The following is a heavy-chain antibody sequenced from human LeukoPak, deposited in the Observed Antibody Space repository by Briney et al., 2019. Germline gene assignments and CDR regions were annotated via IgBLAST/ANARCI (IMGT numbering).Heavy chain of an antibody. CDR1: GFTFSSYA. D-gene: IGHD6-13*01. J-gene: IGHJ5*02. CDR2: ISGSGGST. CDR3: AKLGSSSWYGTEYNWFDP. Sequence: SGGSLRLSCAASGFTFSSYAMSWVRQAPGMGLEWVSAISGSGGSTYYADSVKGRFTISRDNSKNTLYLQMNSLRAEDTAVYYCAKLGSSSWYGTEYNWFDPWGQGTLVTVSS. V-gene: IGHV3-23*01.